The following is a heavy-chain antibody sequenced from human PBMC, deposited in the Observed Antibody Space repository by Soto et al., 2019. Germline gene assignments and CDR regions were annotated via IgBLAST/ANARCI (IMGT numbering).Heavy chain of an antibody. Sequence: SETLSLTCTVSGGSISSSSYYWGWIRQPPGKGLEWIGSIYYSGSTYYNPSLKSRVTISVDTSKNQFSLQLNSVTPEDTAVYYCARDFGDRSGWQAVDNWFDPWGQGTLVTVSS. CDR3: ARDFGDRSGWQAVDNWFDP. J-gene: IGHJ5*02. CDR1: GGSISSSSYY. CDR2: IYYSGST. D-gene: IGHD6-19*01. V-gene: IGHV4-39*02.